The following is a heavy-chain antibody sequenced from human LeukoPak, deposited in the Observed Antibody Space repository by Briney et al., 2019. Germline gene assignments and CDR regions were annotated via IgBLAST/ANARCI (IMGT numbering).Heavy chain of an antibody. J-gene: IGHJ3*02. CDR2: IIPILGIA. CDR3: CRSSSPLNAFDI. V-gene: IGHV1-69*04. D-gene: IGHD6-13*01. CDR1: GGTFSSYA. Sequence: ASVKVSCKASGGTFSSYAISWVRQAPGQGLEWMGRIIPILGIANYAQKFQGRVTITADKSTSTAYMELSSLRSEDTAVYYCCRSSSPLNAFDIWGQGTMVTVSS.